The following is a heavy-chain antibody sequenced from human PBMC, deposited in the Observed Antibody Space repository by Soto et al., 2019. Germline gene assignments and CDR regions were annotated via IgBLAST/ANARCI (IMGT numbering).Heavy chain of an antibody. CDR3: AKEMYYYDSSLFDY. D-gene: IGHD3-22*01. Sequence: SETLSLTCTVSGGSISSYYWSWIRQPPGKGLEWIGYIYYSGSTNYNPSLKSRVTISVDTSKNQFSLKLSSVTAADTAVYYCAKEMYYYDSSLFDYWGQGTLVTVSS. V-gene: IGHV4-59*01. CDR2: IYYSGST. CDR1: GGSISSYY. J-gene: IGHJ4*02.